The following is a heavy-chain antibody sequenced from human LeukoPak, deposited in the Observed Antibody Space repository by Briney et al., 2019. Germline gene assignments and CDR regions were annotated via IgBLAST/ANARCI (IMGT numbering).Heavy chain of an antibody. Sequence: ASVKVSCKASGYSFNSQGMNWVRQVPGQGLEWMGWINTHSGNPTYAQGFTGRFVFSLDASASTAYLQISSLKAEDTAVYYCARVGKYSGSYPDYWGQGTLVTVSS. V-gene: IGHV7-4-1*02. CDR1: GYSFNSQG. D-gene: IGHD1-26*01. CDR2: INTHSGNP. J-gene: IGHJ4*02. CDR3: ARVGKYSGSYPDY.